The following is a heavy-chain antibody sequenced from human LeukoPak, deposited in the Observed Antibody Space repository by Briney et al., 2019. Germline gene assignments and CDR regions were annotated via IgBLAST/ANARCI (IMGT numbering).Heavy chain of an antibody. CDR1: GYTFTGYY. CDR2: INPNSGGT. CDR3: ARGRVYRAFDI. D-gene: IGHD2/OR15-2a*01. J-gene: IGHJ3*02. Sequence: ASVKVSCKTSGYTFTGYYIHWVRQAPGQGLEWMGWINPNSGGTNYAQNIQGRVTMTRDTSISTAYMDLSRLKYDDTAVYYCARGRVYRAFDIWGQGTMVTVSS. V-gene: IGHV1-2*02.